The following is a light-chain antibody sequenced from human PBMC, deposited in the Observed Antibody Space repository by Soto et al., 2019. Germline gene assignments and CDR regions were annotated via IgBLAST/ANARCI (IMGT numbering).Light chain of an antibody. J-gene: IGLJ1*01. CDR2: DVN. CDR3: SSYTSSHTLYV. CDR1: SSDVGGYNY. V-gene: IGLV2-14*03. Sequence: QSALTQPASVSGSPGQSITISCTGTSSDVGGYNYVSWYQHHPGKAPKLMIYDVNNRPSGVSDRFSGSKSGNTASLTISGLQAEDEADYYCSSYTSSHTLYVFGTGTKVTVL.